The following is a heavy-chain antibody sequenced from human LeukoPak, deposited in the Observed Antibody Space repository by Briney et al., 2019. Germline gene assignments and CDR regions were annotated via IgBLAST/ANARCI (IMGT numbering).Heavy chain of an antibody. J-gene: IGHJ4*02. V-gene: IGHV3-23*01. CDR3: AKDYRGSFTD. CDR2: IDIGGGTT. Sequence: GGSLRLSCAASGFTVSSYAMSWVRQAPGMGLQLVSAIDIGGGTTYSADSVKGRFTISRDNSKNTLYLQMDSLRAEDTAVYFCAKDYRGSFTDWGQGTLVTVSS. D-gene: IGHD1-26*01. CDR1: GFTVSSYA.